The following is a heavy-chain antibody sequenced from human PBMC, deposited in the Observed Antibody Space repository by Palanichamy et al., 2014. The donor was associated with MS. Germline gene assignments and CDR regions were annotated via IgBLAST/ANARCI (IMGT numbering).Heavy chain of an antibody. V-gene: IGHV3-74*01. CDR3: ARGYSYGYRIDY. CDR1: GFTFSRYW. D-gene: IGHD5-18*01. J-gene: IGHJ4*02. CDR2: INDDGTNT. Sequence: LVLAGGPVRLSCAASGFTFSRYWMHWVRQVPGKGLVWVSRINDDGTNTTYADSVKGRFTISRDNAKNTLFLQMNSLRAEDTAVYYCARGYSYGYRIDYWGRGALVTVSS.